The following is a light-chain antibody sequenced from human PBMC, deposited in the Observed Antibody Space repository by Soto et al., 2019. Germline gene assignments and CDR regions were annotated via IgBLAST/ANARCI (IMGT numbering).Light chain of an antibody. CDR3: QEYYTYWQP. Sequence: DIQITQSPSTLSAYVGDRDIITCRASQSISDYLAWYQQKPGKAPKLLIYDASNLESGVPSTFSGSGSGTEFTLTISSLQPDDFATYYCQEYYTYWQPFCQGAKVAIK. CDR2: DAS. CDR1: QSISDY. J-gene: IGKJ1*01. V-gene: IGKV1-5*01.